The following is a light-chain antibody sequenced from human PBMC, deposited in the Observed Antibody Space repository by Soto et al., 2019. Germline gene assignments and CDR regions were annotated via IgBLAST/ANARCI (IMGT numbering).Light chain of an antibody. J-gene: IGKJ4*01. Sequence: EIVLTQSPATLSLSPGERATLSCRASQSVSRYLAWYQQKPGQAPRLLINDASNRATGIPARFSGSGSGTDFTLTITSLEPEDFAVYYCQQRSNWPSTFGGGTKVEIK. V-gene: IGKV3-11*01. CDR1: QSVSRY. CDR2: DAS. CDR3: QQRSNWPST.